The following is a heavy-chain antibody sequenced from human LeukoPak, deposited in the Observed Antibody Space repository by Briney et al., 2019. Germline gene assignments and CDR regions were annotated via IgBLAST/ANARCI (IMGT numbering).Heavy chain of an antibody. Sequence: ASVKVSCKASGYTFTSYDINWVRQATGQGLEWMGWMNPNSGNTGYAQKFQGRVTMTRNTSISTACMELSSLRSDDTAVYYCARTRIKWFGELLRSTKGYFDYWGQGTLVTVSS. J-gene: IGHJ4*02. V-gene: IGHV1-8*01. CDR1: GYTFTSYD. CDR3: ARTRIKWFGELLRSTKGYFDY. CDR2: MNPNSGNT. D-gene: IGHD3-10*01.